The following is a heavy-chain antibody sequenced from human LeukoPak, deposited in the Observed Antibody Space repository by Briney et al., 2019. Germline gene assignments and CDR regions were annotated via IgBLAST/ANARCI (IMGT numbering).Heavy chain of an antibody. J-gene: IGHJ3*02. CDR1: GHTLIEVS. Sequence: GASVTVSCTVSGHTLIEVSMHWVRQTPGKGLEWMGGFDPENGETIYAQKFQGRVTMTEDTSTDTAYMYLSSLRSEDTAVYYCTTSHPTDDFLTGPGAFDIWGQGTMVTVSS. V-gene: IGHV1-24*01. CDR3: TTSHPTDDFLTGPGAFDI. CDR2: FDPENGET. D-gene: IGHD3-9*01.